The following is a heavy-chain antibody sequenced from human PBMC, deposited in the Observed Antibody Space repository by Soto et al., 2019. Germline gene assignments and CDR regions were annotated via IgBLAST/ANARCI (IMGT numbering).Heavy chain of an antibody. Sequence: GGSLRLSCAASGFTFSSYWMSWVRQAPGKGLEWVANIKQDGSEKYYVDSVKGRFTISRDNAKNSLYLQMNSMRAEDAAMYYCSRGYCTNGVCYDAFDIWGQGTMVTVSS. J-gene: IGHJ3*02. CDR3: SRGYCTNGVCYDAFDI. CDR1: GFTFSSYW. D-gene: IGHD2-8*01. V-gene: IGHV3-7*03. CDR2: IKQDGSEK.